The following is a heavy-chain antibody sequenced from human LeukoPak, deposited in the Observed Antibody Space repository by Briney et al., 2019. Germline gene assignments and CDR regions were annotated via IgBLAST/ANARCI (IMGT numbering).Heavy chain of an antibody. Sequence: PSETLSLTCTVSGDSISSGNCYWTWIRQPPGKGLEWIGYIYYSGSTFYNPSLKSRVTISVDTSKNEFSLKLSSVTAADTAVYYCAREFWSGSYSDKWGQGTLVTVSS. D-gene: IGHD3-3*01. J-gene: IGHJ4*02. CDR3: AREFWSGSYSDK. V-gene: IGHV4-30-4*01. CDR1: GDSISSGNCY. CDR2: IYYSGST.